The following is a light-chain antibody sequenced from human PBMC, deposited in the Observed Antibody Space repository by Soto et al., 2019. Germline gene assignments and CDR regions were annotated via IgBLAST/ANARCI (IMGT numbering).Light chain of an antibody. CDR1: SSDVGAYNF. CDR3: SSYTTSNTLV. J-gene: IGLJ2*01. Sequence: QSALTQPASVSGSPGQSITISCTGTSSDVGAYNFVSWYQQHPGKAPKLMIYDVTNRPSGVSRRFSGSKSGNTASLAISGLQAEDEADYYCSSYTTSNTLVFGGGTQLTVL. V-gene: IGLV2-14*03. CDR2: DVT.